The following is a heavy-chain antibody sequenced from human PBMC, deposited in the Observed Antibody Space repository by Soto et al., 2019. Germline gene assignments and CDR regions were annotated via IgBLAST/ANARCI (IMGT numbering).Heavy chain of an antibody. V-gene: IGHV6-1*01. CDR2: TYYRSNWRH. CDR3: ARGVAGSGFDL. J-gene: IGHJ4*02. Sequence: PSHTLSLTCAISGYSVSSNTAAWKLIRSSPSRGLEWLGRTYYRSNWRHDYAVSVKSRITVNPDTSKNHFSLQLNSVTPDDTAVYYCARGVAGSGFDLWGQGTLVTVSS. CDR1: GYSVSSNTAA. D-gene: IGHD6-19*01.